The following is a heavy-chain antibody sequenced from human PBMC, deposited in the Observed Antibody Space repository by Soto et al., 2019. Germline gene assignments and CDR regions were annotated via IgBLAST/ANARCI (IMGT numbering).Heavy chain of an antibody. CDR3: ARGTGENYYYGMDV. V-gene: IGHV3-30-3*01. Sequence: GGSLRLSCAASGFTFSSYAMHWVRQAPGKGLEWVAVISYDGSNKYYADSVKGRLTISRDNSKNTLYLQMNSLRAEDTAVYYCARGTGENYYYGMDVWGQGTTVTVSS. CDR1: GFTFSSYA. D-gene: IGHD1-1*01. CDR2: ISYDGSNK. J-gene: IGHJ6*02.